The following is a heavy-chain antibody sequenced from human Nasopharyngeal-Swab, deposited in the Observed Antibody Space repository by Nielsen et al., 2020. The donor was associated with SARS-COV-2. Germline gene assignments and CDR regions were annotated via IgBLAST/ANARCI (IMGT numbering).Heavy chain of an antibody. J-gene: IGHJ4*02. CDR2: ISYDGSNK. V-gene: IGHV3-30-3*01. CDR1: GFTFSSYA. Sequence: SCAASGFTFSSYAMHWVRQAPGKGLEWVAVISYDGSNKYYADSVKGRFTISRDNSKNTLYLQMNSLRAEDTAVYYCAREGSGGSCYYFDYWGQGTLVTVSS. D-gene: IGHD2-15*01. CDR3: AREGSGGSCYYFDY.